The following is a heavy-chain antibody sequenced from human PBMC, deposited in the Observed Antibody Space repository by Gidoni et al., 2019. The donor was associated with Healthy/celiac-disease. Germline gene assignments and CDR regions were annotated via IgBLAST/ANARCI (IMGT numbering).Heavy chain of an antibody. CDR2: IYHSGST. J-gene: IGHJ3*02. CDR1: GYSISSCYY. CDR3: ARDDSSWYGFDAFDI. D-gene: IGHD6-13*01. V-gene: IGHV4-38-2*02. Sequence: QVQLQESGPGLVKPSETLSLTCAVSGYSISSCYYWGWIRQPPGKGLEWIGSIYHSGSTYYNPSLKSRVTISVDTSKNQFSLKLSSVTAADTAVYYCARDDSSWYGFDAFDIWGQGTMVTVSS.